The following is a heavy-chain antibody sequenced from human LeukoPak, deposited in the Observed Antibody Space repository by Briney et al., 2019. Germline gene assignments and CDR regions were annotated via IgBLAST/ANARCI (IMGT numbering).Heavy chain of an antibody. CDR3: ARSIIVGATNYYYYGMDV. J-gene: IGHJ6*02. Sequence: GGSLRLSCAASGFTFSSYSMNGVRQAPGKGLEWVSYISSSSSTIYYADSVKGRFTISRDNAKNSLYLQMNSLRDEDTAVYYCARSIIVGATNYYYYGMDVWGQGTTVTVSS. CDR2: ISSSSSTI. V-gene: IGHV3-48*02. D-gene: IGHD1-26*01. CDR1: GFTFSSYS.